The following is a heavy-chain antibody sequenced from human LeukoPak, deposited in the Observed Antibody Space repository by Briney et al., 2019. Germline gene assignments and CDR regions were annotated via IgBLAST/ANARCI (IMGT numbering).Heavy chain of an antibody. Sequence: GGSLRLSCAASGFTFSDYGVHWVRQAPGKGLEWVGVISSDGSSKFYADSVKGRFTVSRDNSKNTLYLQMNSLRAEDTAVYYCARDNDPDYSSSPGWFDLWGQGTLVTVSS. CDR2: ISSDGSSK. CDR1: GFTFSDYG. J-gene: IGHJ5*02. CDR3: ARDNDPDYSSSPGWFDL. D-gene: IGHD3-22*01. V-gene: IGHV3-30*06.